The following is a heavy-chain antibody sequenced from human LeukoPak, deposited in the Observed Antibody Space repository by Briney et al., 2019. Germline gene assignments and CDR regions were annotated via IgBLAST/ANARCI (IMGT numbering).Heavy chain of an antibody. J-gene: IGHJ4*02. CDR2: IYTSGST. V-gene: IGHV4-61*02. Sequence: SETLSLTCTVSGGSISSGSYYWSWIRQPAGKGLEWIGRIYTSGSTNYNPSLKSRVTISVDTSKNQFSLKLSSVTAADTAVYYCARTYYYDSTRYDYWGQGTLVTVSS. D-gene: IGHD3-22*01. CDR3: ARTYYYDSTRYDY. CDR1: GGSISSGSYY.